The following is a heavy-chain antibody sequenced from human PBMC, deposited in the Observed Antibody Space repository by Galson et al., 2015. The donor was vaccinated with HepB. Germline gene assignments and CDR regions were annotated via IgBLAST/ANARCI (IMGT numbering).Heavy chain of an antibody. V-gene: IGHV3-64D*06. Sequence: SLRLSCAASGFTFSSYAMHWVRQAPGKGLEYVSAISSNGGSTYYADSVKGRFTISRDNSKNTLYLQMSSLRAEDTAVYYCVRDGSTRKSIAAAGTDFDYWGQGTLVTVSS. CDR1: GFTFSSYA. CDR3: VRDGSTRKSIAAAGTDFDY. J-gene: IGHJ4*02. CDR2: ISSNGGST. D-gene: IGHD6-13*01.